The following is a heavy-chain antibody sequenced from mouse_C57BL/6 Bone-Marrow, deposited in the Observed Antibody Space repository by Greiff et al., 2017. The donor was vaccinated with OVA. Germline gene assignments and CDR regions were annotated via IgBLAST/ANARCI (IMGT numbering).Heavy chain of an antibody. Sequence: EVKLMESGGGLVQPGGSMKLSCVASGFTFSNYWMNWVRQSPEKGLEWVAQIRLKSDNYATHYAESVQGRFTISRDDSKSSVYLQMNNLRAEDTGIYYCTGYSNSGAMDYWGQGTSVTVSS. D-gene: IGHD2-5*01. CDR3: TGYSNSGAMDY. J-gene: IGHJ4*01. CDR1: GFTFSNYW. V-gene: IGHV6-3*01. CDR2: IRLKSDNYAT.